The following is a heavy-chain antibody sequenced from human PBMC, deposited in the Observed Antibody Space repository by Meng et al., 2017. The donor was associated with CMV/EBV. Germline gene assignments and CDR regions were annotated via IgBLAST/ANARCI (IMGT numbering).Heavy chain of an antibody. Sequence: GESLKISCAASGFTFSSYGMHWVRQAPGKGLEWVAVIWYDGSNKYYADSVKGRFTISRDNAKNSLYLQMNSLRAEDTAVYYCARDYDFWSGYAPTYYYYYGMDVWGQGTTVTVSS. CDR1: GFTFSSYG. D-gene: IGHD3-3*01. V-gene: IGHV3-33*01. CDR3: ARDYDFWSGYAPTYYYYYGMDV. CDR2: IWYDGSNK. J-gene: IGHJ6*02.